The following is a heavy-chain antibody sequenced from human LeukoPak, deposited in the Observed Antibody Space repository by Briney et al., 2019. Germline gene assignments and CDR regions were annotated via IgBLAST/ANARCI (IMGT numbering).Heavy chain of an antibody. CDR1: GFTFSSYE. CDR3: ARDYWMATIRYFDY. D-gene: IGHD5-24*01. Sequence: PGGSLRLSCAASGFTFSSYEMNWVRQAPGKGLEWVSYISSSGSTIYYADSVKGRFTISKDKAKNSLILQLNSLRAEDTAVYYCARDYWMATIRYFDYWGQGTLVTVSS. CDR2: ISSSGSTI. J-gene: IGHJ4*02. V-gene: IGHV3-48*03.